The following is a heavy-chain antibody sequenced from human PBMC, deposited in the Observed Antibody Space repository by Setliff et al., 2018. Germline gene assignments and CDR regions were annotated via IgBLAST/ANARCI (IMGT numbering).Heavy chain of an antibody. Sequence: ASVKVSCKASGYILNSYGVSWVRQAPGQGLEWMGWISSYNNDVTNYLQRFQGRVTMTTDTSTSAAYMELRSLRSDDTAVYYCAISSLSICSGGTCPNAVDVWGQGTMVTV. CDR2: ISSYNNDVT. D-gene: IGHD2-15*01. CDR1: GYILNSYG. CDR3: AISSLSICSGGTCPNAVDV. J-gene: IGHJ3*01. V-gene: IGHV1-18*01.